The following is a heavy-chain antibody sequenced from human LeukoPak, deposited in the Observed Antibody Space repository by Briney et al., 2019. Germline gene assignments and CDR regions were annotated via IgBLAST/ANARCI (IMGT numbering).Heavy chain of an antibody. CDR1: GFTFSSYA. V-gene: IGHV3-23*01. CDR2: ISGSGGST. CDR3: AKETELWFGESTSMVAYFDY. D-gene: IGHD3-10*01. Sequence: GGSLRLSCAASGFTFSSYAMSWVRQAPGKGLEWVSAISGSGGSTYYADSVKGRFTISRDNSKNTLYLQMNSPRAEDTAVYYCAKETELWFGESTSMVAYFDYWGQGTLVTVSS. J-gene: IGHJ4*02.